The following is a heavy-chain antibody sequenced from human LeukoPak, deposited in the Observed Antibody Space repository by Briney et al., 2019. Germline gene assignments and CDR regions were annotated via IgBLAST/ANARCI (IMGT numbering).Heavy chain of an antibody. CDR1: GYTFTSYG. CDR2: ISAYNGNT. J-gene: IGHJ6*02. CDR3: ARDPETYGMDV. V-gene: IGHV1-18*01. Sequence: GESLKVSCQASGYTFTSYGISWVRQAPGQGLEWMGWISAYNGNTNYAQKLQGRVTMTTDTSTSTAYMELRSLRSDDTAVYYCARDPETYGMDVWGQGTTVTVSS.